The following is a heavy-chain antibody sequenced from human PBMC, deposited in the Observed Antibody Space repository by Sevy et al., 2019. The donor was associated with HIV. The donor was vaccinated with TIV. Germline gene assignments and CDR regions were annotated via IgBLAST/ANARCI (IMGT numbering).Heavy chain of an antibody. CDR1: GFTFSSYW. V-gene: IGHV3-7*01. CDR2: MKQDGSEK. CDR3: VREGLGGYSYSLDC. J-gene: IGHJ4*02. Sequence: GGSLRLSCAASGFTFSSYWMSWVRQAPGKGLEWVATMKQDGSEKYYVDSVKGRFTISRDNARNSLYLQINSLRAEDTGVYYCVREGLGGYSYSLDCWGQGTLVTVSS. D-gene: IGHD5-18*01.